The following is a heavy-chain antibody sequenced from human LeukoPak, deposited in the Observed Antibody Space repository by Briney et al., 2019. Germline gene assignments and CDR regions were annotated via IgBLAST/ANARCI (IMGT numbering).Heavy chain of an antibody. J-gene: IGHJ4*02. D-gene: IGHD7-27*01. V-gene: IGHV1-8*01. CDR3: ARGPPNWGYDY. CDR2: MSPNSGDT. CDR1: GYTFTSYD. Sequence: ASVKVSCKASGYTFTSYDFNWVRQAPGQRPEWMGWMSPNSGDTGYAQEFQDRVTMTRNTSISTAYMELSSLRSDDTAVYYCARGPPNWGYDYWGPGTLVTVSS.